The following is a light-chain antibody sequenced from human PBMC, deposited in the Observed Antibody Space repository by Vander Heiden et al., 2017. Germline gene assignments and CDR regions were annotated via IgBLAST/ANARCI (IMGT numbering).Light chain of an antibody. Sequence: EVVLTQSPATLSLSPGERATLSCRASQSISNYLAWYQQKPGQAPRLLIYDASTRATGIPARFSGSGSGTDFTLTISSLEPEDFAVYYCQQRVDWPPITFGQGTRLEIQ. CDR1: QSISNY. CDR2: DAS. CDR3: QQRVDWPPIT. J-gene: IGKJ5*01. V-gene: IGKV3-11*01.